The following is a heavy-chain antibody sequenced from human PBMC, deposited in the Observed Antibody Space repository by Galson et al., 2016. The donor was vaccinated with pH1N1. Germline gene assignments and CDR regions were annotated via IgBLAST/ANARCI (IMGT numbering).Heavy chain of an antibody. CDR1: GISDMR. D-gene: IGHD3-16*01. V-gene: IGHV2-70*04. Sequence: PALVKPTQTLTLTCTFSGISDMRVSWFRQPPGKALEWLARIDWDDEKFYSPSPKTRLTISKDTSRTQVVLIMTNMAPVDTATYYCAHQPSGEGFAPWGQGILVTVSS. J-gene: IGHJ5*01. CDR3: AHQPSGEGFAP. CDR2: IDWDDEK.